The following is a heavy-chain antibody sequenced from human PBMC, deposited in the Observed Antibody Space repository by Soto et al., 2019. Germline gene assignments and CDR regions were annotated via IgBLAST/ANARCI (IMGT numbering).Heavy chain of an antibody. D-gene: IGHD5-12*01. Sequence: SGTLSLSCTVSGGSFSSRSHYWGWLRQPPGKGLEWIGSFYYGGTTYSNPSLKSRVTISEDTSKNQFSLILNSVTAADTALYFCSSHQMGVATIMGYFDYWGQGTLVTVSS. CDR3: SSHQMGVATIMGYFDY. CDR2: FYYGGTT. CDR1: GGSFSSRSHY. J-gene: IGHJ4*02. V-gene: IGHV4-39*01.